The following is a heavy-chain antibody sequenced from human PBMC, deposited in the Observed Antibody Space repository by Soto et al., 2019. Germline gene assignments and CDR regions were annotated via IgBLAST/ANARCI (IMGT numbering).Heavy chain of an antibody. CDR3: ARSPRSSPYFDY. J-gene: IGHJ4*02. V-gene: IGHV5-51*01. Sequence: GESLKISCQCSGYTFSDFWIGWVRQLPGKGLEWMGIIYPGDHETRYSPSFHGKVTISADKSINTAYLQWNSLEASDTAFYFCARSPRSSPYFDYWGQGALVTVSS. CDR1: GYTFSDFW. D-gene: IGHD6-13*01. CDR2: IYPGDHET.